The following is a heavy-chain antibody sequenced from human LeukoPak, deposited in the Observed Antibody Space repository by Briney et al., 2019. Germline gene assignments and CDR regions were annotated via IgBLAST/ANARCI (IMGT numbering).Heavy chain of an antibody. CDR3: TSNPERTPDYALDV. V-gene: IGHV3-15*01. J-gene: IGHJ6*02. D-gene: IGHD1-14*01. Sequence: GGSLRLSCAASGFTFSNTWMNWVRQAPGTGLEWVGHIKRKSDGETTDYAAPVKGRFTISRDDSKNTLYLQMNSLQTEDTAVDYCTSNPERTPDYALDVWGQGTTVTVSS. CDR2: IKRKSDGETT. CDR1: GFTFSNTW.